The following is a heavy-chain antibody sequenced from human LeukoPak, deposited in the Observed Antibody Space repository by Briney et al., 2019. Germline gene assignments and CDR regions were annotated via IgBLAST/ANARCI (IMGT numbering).Heavy chain of an antibody. J-gene: IGHJ3*02. CDR1: GFTFSSYD. V-gene: IGHV3-30*02. Sequence: PGGSLRLSCAASGFTFSSYDMHWVRQAPGKGLEWVAFIRYDGSNKYYADSVKVRFTISRDNSKNTLYLQMNSLRAEDTAVYYCAKDQSSGYYPDAFDIWGQGTMVTVSS. CDR2: IRYDGSNK. CDR3: AKDQSSGYYPDAFDI. D-gene: IGHD3-22*01.